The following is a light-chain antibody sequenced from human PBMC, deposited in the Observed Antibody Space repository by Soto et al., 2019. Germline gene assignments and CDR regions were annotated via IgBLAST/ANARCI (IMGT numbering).Light chain of an antibody. V-gene: IGKV3-11*01. Sequence: EIVLTQAPATLALSPGERATLSCRASQSVNNYLAWYQQKPGQAPRLLIYDASSRATGIPARFSGSGSGTVFTLTISSLEPEDFAVYFCQHRSNWPLTFGPGTKVHLK. CDR3: QHRSNWPLT. CDR1: QSVNNY. J-gene: IGKJ3*01. CDR2: DAS.